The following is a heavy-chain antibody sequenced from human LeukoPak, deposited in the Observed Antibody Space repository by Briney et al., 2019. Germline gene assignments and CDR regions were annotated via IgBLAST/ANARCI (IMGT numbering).Heavy chain of an antibody. J-gene: IGHJ4*02. CDR1: GYTFTGYY. V-gene: IGHV1-2*02. Sequence: ASVKVSCKASGYTFTGYYMHWVRQAPGQGLEWMGWINPNSGGTNYAQKFQGRVTMTRDTSISTAYMELSRLRSDDTAVYYCARRARGYSGYDXGNVDYXXQGTLVTVXS. CDR3: ARRARGYSGYDXGNVDY. D-gene: IGHD5-12*01. CDR2: INPNSGGT.